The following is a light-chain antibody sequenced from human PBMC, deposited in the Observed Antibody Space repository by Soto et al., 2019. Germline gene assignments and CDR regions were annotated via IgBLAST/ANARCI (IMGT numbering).Light chain of an antibody. J-gene: IGKJ1*01. CDR3: QQYGNSRWT. CDR1: QSISSSN. V-gene: IGKV3-20*01. Sequence: EIVLTQSPDTLSLSPGERATHSCRASQSISSSNLAWYQQTPGQAPRLLIYGTSNRATGIPDRFSGSGFWTDFTFTISSLEPEDFAVYYCQQYGNSRWTFGQGTKVDIK. CDR2: GTS.